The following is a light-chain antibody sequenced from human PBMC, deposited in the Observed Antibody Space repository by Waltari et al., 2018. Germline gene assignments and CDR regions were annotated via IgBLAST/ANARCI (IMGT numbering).Light chain of an antibody. Sequence: QSALTQPASVSGSPGQSITIPCTGTSSDVGSNNLVSWYQQHPGKAPQLMIYEGSKRPSGVSNRFSGSKSGNTASLTISGLQADDEADYYCCSYAPSSTVWVFGGGTKLTVL. V-gene: IGLV2-23*01. CDR2: EGS. CDR3: CSYAPSSTVWV. J-gene: IGLJ3*02. CDR1: SSDVGSNNL.